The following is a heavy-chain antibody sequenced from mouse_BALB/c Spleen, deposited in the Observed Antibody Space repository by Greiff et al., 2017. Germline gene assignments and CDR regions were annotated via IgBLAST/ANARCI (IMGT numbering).Heavy chain of an antibody. Sequence: EVQVVESGGDLVKPGGSLKLSCAASGFTFSSYGMSWVRQTPDKRLEWVATISSGGSYTYYPDSVKGRFTISRDNAKNTLYLQMSSLKSEDTAMYYCARHGGDYDDYAMDYWGQGTSVTVSS. CDR3: ARHGGDYDDYAMDY. CDR1: GFTFSSYG. J-gene: IGHJ4*01. CDR2: ISSGGSYT. V-gene: IGHV5-6*01. D-gene: IGHD2-4*01.